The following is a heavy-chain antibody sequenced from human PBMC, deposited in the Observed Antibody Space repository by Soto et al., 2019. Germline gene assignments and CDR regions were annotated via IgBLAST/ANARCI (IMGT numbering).Heavy chain of an antibody. D-gene: IGHD3-10*01. J-gene: IGHJ4*02. V-gene: IGHV4-34*01. CDR2: INHSGST. Sequence: SETLSLTCAVYGGSFSCYYWIWIRQPPGKGLEWIGEINHSGSTNYNPSLKSRVTISVDTSKNQFSLKLSSVTAADTAVYYCARAGSGSYYPSFDYWGQGTLVTVSS. CDR3: ARAGSGSYYPSFDY. CDR1: GGSFSCYY.